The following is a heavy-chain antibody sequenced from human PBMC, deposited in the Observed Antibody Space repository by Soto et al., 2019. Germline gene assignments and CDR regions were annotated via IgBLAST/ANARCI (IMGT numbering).Heavy chain of an antibody. V-gene: IGHV3-64*01. J-gene: IGHJ4*02. CDR2: ISRNGGST. CDR1: GFTFRSYA. CDR3: ARSGLPFDY. Sequence: EVQLVDSGGGLVQPGGSLSLSCAASGFTFRSYAMHWVRQAPGKGLEYVSGISRNGGSTYYANSVKGRFTISRDNSKRTLYLQVGSLRDEDMAVYYCARSGLPFDYWGQGTLVTVSS. D-gene: IGHD2-21*02.